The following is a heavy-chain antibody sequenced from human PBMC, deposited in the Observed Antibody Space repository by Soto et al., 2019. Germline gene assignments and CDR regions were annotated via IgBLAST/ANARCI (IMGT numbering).Heavy chain of an antibody. CDR1: GGSISSYY. CDR3: ARRVGITSYYFDY. V-gene: IGHV4-4*07. CDR2: IYTSGGT. Sequence: PSETLSLTCTVSGGSISSYYWTWIRQPPGKGLEWIGRIYTSGGTNFNPSLKSRVTMSVDTSKNQFSLKLRSVTAADTAVYYCARRVGITSYYFDYWGPGTLVTVSS. D-gene: IGHD3-22*01. J-gene: IGHJ4*02.